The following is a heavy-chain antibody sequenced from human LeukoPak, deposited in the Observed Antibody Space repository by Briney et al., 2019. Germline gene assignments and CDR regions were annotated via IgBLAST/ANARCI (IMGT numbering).Heavy chain of an antibody. CDR1: GFTFSSYG. Sequence: GRSLRLSCAASGFTFSSYGMHWVRQAPGKGLEWVAVIWYDGSNKYYADSVKGRFTISRDNSKNTLYLQMNSLRAEDTAVYYCAKQNGYHFYTAWLEYWGQGTLVTVSS. CDR3: AKQNGYHFYTAWLEY. D-gene: IGHD5-24*01. CDR2: IWYDGSNK. V-gene: IGHV3-33*06. J-gene: IGHJ4*02.